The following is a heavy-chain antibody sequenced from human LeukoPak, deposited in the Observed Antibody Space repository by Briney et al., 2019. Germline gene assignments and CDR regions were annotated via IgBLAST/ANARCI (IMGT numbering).Heavy chain of an antibody. CDR3: AREETV. CDR1: GFTVSSNS. J-gene: IGHJ4*02. V-gene: IGHV3-66*01. Sequence: GGSLRLSCAASGFTVSSNSMSWVCQAPGKGLEWVSIIYSGGSTYNADSVKGRFTISRDNSKNTLYLQMNSLRAEDTAVYYCAREETVRGQGTLVTVSS. CDR2: IYSGGST. D-gene: IGHD4-11*01.